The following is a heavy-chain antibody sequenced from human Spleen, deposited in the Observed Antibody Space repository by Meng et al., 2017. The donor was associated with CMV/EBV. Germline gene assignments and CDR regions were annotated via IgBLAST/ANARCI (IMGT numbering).Heavy chain of an antibody. V-gene: IGHV3-21*01. CDR1: GFTFSSYA. D-gene: IGHD3-3*01. Sequence: GGSLRLSCAASGFTFSSYAMSWVRQAPGKGLEWVSSISSSSSYIYYADSVKGRFTISRDNAKNSLYLQMNSLRAEDTAVYYCATYYDFWSGNQRSYGMDVWGQGTTVTVSS. J-gene: IGHJ6*02. CDR2: ISSSSSYI. CDR3: ATYYDFWSGNQRSYGMDV.